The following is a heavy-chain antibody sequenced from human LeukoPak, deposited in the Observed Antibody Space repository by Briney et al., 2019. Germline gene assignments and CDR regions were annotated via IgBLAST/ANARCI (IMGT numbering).Heavy chain of an antibody. CDR3: ARDYYDSGSYGGISFDY. V-gene: IGHV3-23*01. Sequence: GGSLRLSCAASGFNFRKYVMTWVRQAPGKGLEWVSGINNHDGNTYNADSVKGRFFISRDDSKSTLYLQMNSLRAEDTAVYYCARDYYDSGSYGGISFDYWGQGTLVTVSS. CDR2: INNHDGNT. D-gene: IGHD3-10*01. J-gene: IGHJ4*02. CDR1: GFNFRKYV.